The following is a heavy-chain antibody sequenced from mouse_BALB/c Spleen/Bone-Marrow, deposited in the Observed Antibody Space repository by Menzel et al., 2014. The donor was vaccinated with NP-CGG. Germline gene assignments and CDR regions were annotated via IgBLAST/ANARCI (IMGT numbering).Heavy chain of an antibody. J-gene: IGHJ4*01. CDR3: ARCEYYAMDY. CDR1: GFNIKDTY. CDR2: IDPANGNT. Sequence: VQLQQSGAELVKPGASVKLSRTASGFNIKDTYMHWVKQRPEQGLEWIGRIDPANGNTKYDPKFQGKATITAGTSSNTAYLQLSSLTSEDTAVYYCARCEYYAMDYWGQGTSVTVSS. V-gene: IGHV14-3*02.